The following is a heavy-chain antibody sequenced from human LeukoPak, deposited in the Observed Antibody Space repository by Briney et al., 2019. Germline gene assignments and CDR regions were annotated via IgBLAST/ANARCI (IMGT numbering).Heavy chain of an antibody. V-gene: IGHV4-4*07. J-gene: IGHJ4*02. CDR3: ARDLGLHYPMYYFDY. CDR1: GTSISINY. CDR2: FDTDGTT. D-gene: IGHD5-24*01. Sequence: PSETLSLTCDVSGTSISINYWSWIRQPAGKGLEWIGRFDTDGTTNSNPSLKSRVTLSMDMSRNQFSLKLTSVTAADTAVYYCARDLGLHYPMYYFDYWGQGTLVTVSS.